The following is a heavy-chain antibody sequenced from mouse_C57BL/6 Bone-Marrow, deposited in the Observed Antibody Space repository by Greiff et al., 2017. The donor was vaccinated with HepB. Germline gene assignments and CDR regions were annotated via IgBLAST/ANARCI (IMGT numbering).Heavy chain of an antibody. Sequence: DVKLQESGPGLVKPSQSLSLTCSVTGYSITSGYYWNWIRQFPGNKLEWMGYISYDGSNNYNPSLKNRISITRDTSKNQFFLKLNSVTTEDTATYYCARADYGGSTNYFDYWGQGTTLTVSS. CDR2: ISYDGSN. D-gene: IGHD2-1*01. V-gene: IGHV3-6*01. CDR1: GYSITSGYY. CDR3: ARADYGGSTNYFDY. J-gene: IGHJ2*01.